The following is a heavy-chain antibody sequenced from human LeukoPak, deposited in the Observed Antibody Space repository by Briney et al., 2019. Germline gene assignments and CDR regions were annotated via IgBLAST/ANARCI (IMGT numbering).Heavy chain of an antibody. Sequence: GGSLRLSCAASGFTLTANPLPRSPRPPGRGLNGPQVLINPGGNTYHADSVKGRFTISRDNSKNTVYLEMNSLRVEDTAVYYCAKGTVRSCSGPSCYPLDSWGQGTLVTVSS. CDR2: LINPGGNT. D-gene: IGHD2-15*01. V-gene: IGHV3-23*01. CDR3: AKGTVRSCSGPSCYPLDS. J-gene: IGHJ4*02. CDR1: GFTLTANP.